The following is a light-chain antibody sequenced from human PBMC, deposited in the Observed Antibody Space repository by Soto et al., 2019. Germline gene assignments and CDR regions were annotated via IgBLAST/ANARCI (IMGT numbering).Light chain of an antibody. CDR3: QTGGTGIHVV. V-gene: IGLV4-69*01. CDR2: LNSDGSH. CDR1: SGHSSYA. Sequence: QLVLTQSPSASASLGASVKLTCTLSSGHSSYAIAWHQQQPEKGPRYLMKLNSDGSHNKGDGIPDRFSGSSSGAERYLTISSLQSEDEADYYCQTGGTGIHVVFGGGTKLTVL. J-gene: IGLJ2*01.